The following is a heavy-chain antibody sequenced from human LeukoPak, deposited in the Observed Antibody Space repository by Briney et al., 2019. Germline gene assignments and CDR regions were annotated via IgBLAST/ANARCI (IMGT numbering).Heavy chain of an antibody. Sequence: ASVQVSCQASGYTFTSHGIRWLRQAPGQGLAWMGCISAYNGNTNYAQKLQGRLTMTTETSTSTAYKELRSLRSDDTAVYYCARARTMIVVSPDDWGQGTLVTVSS. CDR2: ISAYNGNT. D-gene: IGHD3-22*01. J-gene: IGHJ4*02. CDR1: GYTFTSHG. CDR3: ARARTMIVVSPDD. V-gene: IGHV1-18*01.